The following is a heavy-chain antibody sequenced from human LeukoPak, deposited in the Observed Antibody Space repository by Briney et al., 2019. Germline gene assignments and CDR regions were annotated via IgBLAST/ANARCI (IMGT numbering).Heavy chain of an antibody. D-gene: IGHD1-1*01. CDR1: GFTFSSYA. CDR2: ISGSGGST. V-gene: IGHV3-23*01. Sequence: LTGGSLRLSCAASGFTFSSYAMSWVRQAPGKGLEWVSTISGSGGSTYYADSMKGRFTISRDNSKNTLYLRMNSLRAEDTAVYYCAKGGGYWNWFDPWGQGTLVTVSS. CDR3: AKGGGYWNWFDP. J-gene: IGHJ5*02.